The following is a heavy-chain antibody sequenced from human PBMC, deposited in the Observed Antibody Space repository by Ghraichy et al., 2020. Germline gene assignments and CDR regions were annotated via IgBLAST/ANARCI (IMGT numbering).Heavy chain of an antibody. CDR2: INHSGST. D-gene: IGHD6-13*01. CDR3: ATERSSSSWTRGGYNWFDP. V-gene: IGHV4-34*01. J-gene: IGHJ5*02. Sequence: SETLSLTCAVYGGSFSGYYWSWIRQPPGKGLEWIGEINHSGSTNYNPSLKSRVTISVDTSKNQFSLKLSSVTAADTAVYYCATERSSSSWTRGGYNWFDPWGQGTLVTVSS. CDR1: GGSFSGYY.